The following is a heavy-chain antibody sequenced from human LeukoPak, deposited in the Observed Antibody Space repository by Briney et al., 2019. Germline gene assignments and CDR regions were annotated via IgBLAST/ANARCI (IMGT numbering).Heavy chain of an antibody. CDR1: GFTFSSYA. Sequence: GGSLRLSWAASGFTFSSYAMHWVRQAPGKGLEWVAVISYDGSNKYYADSVKGRFTISRDNSKNTLYLQMNSLRAEDTAVYYCARARVRGVSFFAYWGQGTLVTVSS. J-gene: IGHJ4*02. CDR2: ISYDGSNK. CDR3: ARARVRGVSFFAY. D-gene: IGHD2-21*01. V-gene: IGHV3-30*04.